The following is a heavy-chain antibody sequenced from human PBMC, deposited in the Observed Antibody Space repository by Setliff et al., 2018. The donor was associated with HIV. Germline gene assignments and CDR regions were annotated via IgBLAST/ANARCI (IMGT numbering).Heavy chain of an antibody. D-gene: IGHD2-2*01. CDR2: ISSSSSYI. CDR1: GFTFSSYS. V-gene: IGHV3-21*01. CDR3: ARGEPTILVVPAAFFDY. J-gene: IGHJ4*02. Sequence: PGGSLRLSCAASGFTFSSYSMNWVRQAPGKGLEWVSSISSSSSYIYYADSVKGRFTISRDNAKNSLYLQMNSLRAEDTAVYYCARGEPTILVVPAAFFDYWGQGTLVTVSS.